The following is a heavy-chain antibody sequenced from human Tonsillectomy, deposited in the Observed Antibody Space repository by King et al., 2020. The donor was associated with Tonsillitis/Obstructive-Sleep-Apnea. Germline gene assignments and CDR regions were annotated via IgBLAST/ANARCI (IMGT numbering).Heavy chain of an antibody. J-gene: IGHJ3*02. V-gene: IGHV3-7*04. Sequence: VQLVESGGGLVQPGGSLRLSCAASGFTFSGFWMSWVRQAPGKGLEWVAIIQQDGSEKYYGDSVKGRFTISRDNAKGSLFLQMNRLGGEDTAVYYCARADNTFRLAFDIWGQGTMVTVSS. CDR2: IQQDGSEK. D-gene: IGHD1-14*01. CDR3: ARADNTFRLAFDI. CDR1: GFTFSGFW.